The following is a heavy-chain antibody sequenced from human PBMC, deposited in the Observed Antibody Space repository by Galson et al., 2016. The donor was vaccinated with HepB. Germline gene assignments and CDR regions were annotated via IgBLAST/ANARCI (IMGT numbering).Heavy chain of an antibody. J-gene: IGHJ4*02. CDR3: VRTVSVGARPGRHHDH. CDR1: GFTFSPYA. Sequence: LRLSCAASGFTFSPYAMSWVRQAPGQGLEWDLIISSGAYKTYYADSVKGRFTISRDDSKDSLYLQMNSLRPDDTAVYYCVRTVSVGARPGRHHDHWGQGTVVTVSS. D-gene: IGHD1-26*01. V-gene: IGHV3-23*01. CDR2: ISSGAYKT.